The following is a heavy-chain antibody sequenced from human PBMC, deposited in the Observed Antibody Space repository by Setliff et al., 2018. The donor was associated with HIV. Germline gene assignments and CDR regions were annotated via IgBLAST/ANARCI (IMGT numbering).Heavy chain of an antibody. Sequence: PGESLKISCKGSGYRFTSYWIGWVRQMPGKGLEWMGIIYPGDSDTRYSPSFQGQVTISADKSISTAYLQWSSLKASDTAMYYCARAVEDYYASSGLPTYYYYGMDVWGQGTTVTVSS. CDR1: GYRFTSYW. CDR3: ARAVEDYYASSGLPTYYYYGMDV. D-gene: IGHD3-22*01. V-gene: IGHV5-51*01. CDR2: IYPGDSDT. J-gene: IGHJ6*02.